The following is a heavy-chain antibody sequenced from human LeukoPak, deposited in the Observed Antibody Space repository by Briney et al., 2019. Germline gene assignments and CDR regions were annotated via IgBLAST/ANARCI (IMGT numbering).Heavy chain of an antibody. Sequence: GESLKISCKGSGYSFTSYWIGWVRQMPGKGLEWMGIIYPGDSDTRYSPSFQGQVTISADKSISTAYLQWSSLKASDTAMYYCARQVTAADVFGWFDPWGQGTLVTVSS. D-gene: IGHD3-3*01. J-gene: IGHJ5*02. CDR2: IYPGDSDT. CDR3: ARQVTAADVFGWFDP. CDR1: GYSFTSYW. V-gene: IGHV5-51*01.